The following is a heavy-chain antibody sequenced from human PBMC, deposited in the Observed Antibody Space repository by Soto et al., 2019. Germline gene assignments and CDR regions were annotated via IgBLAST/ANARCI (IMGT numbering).Heavy chain of an antibody. Sequence: VQLVESGGGLVQPGGSLRLSCAASGFTFNTYAMHWVRQAPGRGLEYVSAISSDGSSSLYADSVKGNFTISRDNTKDTLYLQMGSLRAEDMAVYYCARCLVHDQLYCTGYTCYAMGDFDIWGQGTVVIVSS. V-gene: IGHV3-64*07. CDR3: ARCLVHDQLYCTGYTCYAMGDFDI. J-gene: IGHJ3*02. CDR1: GFTFNTYA. CDR2: ISSDGSSS. D-gene: IGHD2-2*01.